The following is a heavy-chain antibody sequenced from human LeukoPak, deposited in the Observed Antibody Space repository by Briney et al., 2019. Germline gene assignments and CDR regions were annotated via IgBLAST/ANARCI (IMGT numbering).Heavy chain of an antibody. J-gene: IGHJ4*02. CDR2: IYPGDSDT. CDR1: GYVFTNYW. D-gene: IGHD2-8*01. CDR3: ARSLGYCTTSSCRPLDY. Sequence: GESLKISCKASGYVFTNYWIGWVRQTPGKGLEWMGIIYPGDSDTRYSPSFQGQVTISADKSISIAYLQWSSLKASDTAMYYCARSLGYCTTSSCRPLDYWGQGTLVTVSS. V-gene: IGHV5-51*01.